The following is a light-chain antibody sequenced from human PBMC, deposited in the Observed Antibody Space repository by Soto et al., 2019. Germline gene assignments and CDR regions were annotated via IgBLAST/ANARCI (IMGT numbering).Light chain of an antibody. CDR1: QRLLHSNGNTF. CDR2: LGS. CDR3: MQALQTPYT. Sequence: EIVMTQSPPSLTVTPGEPASISCRSSQRLLHSNGNTFLDWYLQKPGQSPQLLIYLGSNRASGVPDRVIGSEAGTDFTLKISRVEAEDVGVYYCMQALQTPYTFGQGTKLEIK. J-gene: IGKJ2*01. V-gene: IGKV2-28*01.